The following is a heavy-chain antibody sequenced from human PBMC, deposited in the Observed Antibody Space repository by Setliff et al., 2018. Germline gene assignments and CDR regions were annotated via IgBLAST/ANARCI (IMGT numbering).Heavy chain of an antibody. CDR3: ARTLYDYDILTGPGYYFDY. CDR1: GGSISSSSYY. J-gene: IGHJ4*02. V-gene: IGHV4-39*07. D-gene: IGHD3-9*01. Sequence: SETLSLTCTVSGGSISSSSYYWGWIRQPPGRGLEWIGSIYYSGSTYYNPSLKSRVTISVDTSKNQFSLKLSSVTAADTAVYYCARTLYDYDILTGPGYYFDYWGQGTLVTVSS. CDR2: IYYSGST.